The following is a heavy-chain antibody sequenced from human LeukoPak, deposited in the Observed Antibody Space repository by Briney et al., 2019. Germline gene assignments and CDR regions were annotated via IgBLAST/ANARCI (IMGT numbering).Heavy chain of an antibody. V-gene: IGHV4-30-2*03. CDR1: GGSISSGGYY. J-gene: IGHJ3*02. CDR2: IYHSGST. Sequence: SETLSLTCTVSGGSISSGGYYWSWIRQPPGKGLEWIGYIYHSGSTYYNPSLKSRVTISVDTSKNQFSLKLSSVTAADTAVYYCAKYVRDIVVVPAATYGASDIWGQGTMVTVSS. D-gene: IGHD2-2*01. CDR3: AKYVRDIVVVPAATYGASDI.